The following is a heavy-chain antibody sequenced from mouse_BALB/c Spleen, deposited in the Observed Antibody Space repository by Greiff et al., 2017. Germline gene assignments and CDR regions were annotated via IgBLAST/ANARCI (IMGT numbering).Heavy chain of an antibody. V-gene: IGHV5-6-4*01. CDR2: ISSGGSYT. J-gene: IGHJ4*01. CDR1: GFTFSSYT. CDR3: TKEGYYGSSPYYYAMDY. D-gene: IGHD1-1*01. Sequence: EVKLVESGGGLVKPGGSLKLSCAASGFTFSSYTMSWVRQTPEKRLEWVATISSGGSYTYYPDSVKGRFTISRDNAKNTLYLQMSSLKSEDTAMYYCTKEGYYGSSPYYYAMDYWGQGTSVTVSS.